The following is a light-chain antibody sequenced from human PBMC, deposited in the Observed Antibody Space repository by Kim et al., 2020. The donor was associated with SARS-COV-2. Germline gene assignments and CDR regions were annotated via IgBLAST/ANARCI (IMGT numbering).Light chain of an antibody. J-gene: IGKJ4*01. CDR2: KAC. Sequence: TVYITRRGSEIRVHRDGNTYLSWLQQRPGHAARRLIYKACNREFGVPERVSGSGSGTDFIMKISRVEAEDVGVYYCMQSIQRHGTFGRGTKVDIK. CDR1: EIRVHRDGNTY. CDR3: MQSIQRHGT. V-gene: IGKV2-30*02.